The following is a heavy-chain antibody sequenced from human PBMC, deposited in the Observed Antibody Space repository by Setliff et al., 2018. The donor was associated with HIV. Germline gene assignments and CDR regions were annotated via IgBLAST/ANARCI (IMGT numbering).Heavy chain of an antibody. CDR3: ARSPLYSGYERYYFDY. Sequence: SETLSLTCAVSGGPLNSRNWWSWVRQPPGKGLEWIGYIYYTGSTSYNPSFRSRVTISVDTSKNQFSLMLGSVTAADTAVYYCARSPLYSGYERYYFDYWGQGTLVTVSS. J-gene: IGHJ4*02. CDR1: GGPLNSRNW. D-gene: IGHD5-12*01. CDR2: IYYTGST. V-gene: IGHV4-61*01.